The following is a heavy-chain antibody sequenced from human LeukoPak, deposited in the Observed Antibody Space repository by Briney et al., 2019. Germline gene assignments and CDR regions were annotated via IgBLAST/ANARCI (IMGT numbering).Heavy chain of an antibody. CDR2: IYSGGST. Sequence: PGGSLRLSCAASGFTVSSNYMSWVRQAPGKGLEWVSVIYSGGSTYYADSVKGRFTISRDNSKNTIYLQMNSLRAEDTAVYYCARGDGYNYWVSWGQGTQVTVSS. CDR3: ARGDGYNYWVS. V-gene: IGHV3-53*01. D-gene: IGHD5-24*01. J-gene: IGHJ5*02. CDR1: GFTVSSNY.